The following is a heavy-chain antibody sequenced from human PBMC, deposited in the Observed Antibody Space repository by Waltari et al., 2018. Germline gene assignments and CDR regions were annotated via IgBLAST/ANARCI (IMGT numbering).Heavy chain of an antibody. CDR1: GGSISSYY. J-gene: IGHJ4*02. D-gene: IGHD3-3*01. CDR2: IYTSGST. Sequence: QVQLQESGPGLVKPSETLSLTCTVSGGSISSYYWSWSRQPAGKGLEWIGRIYTSGSTNYNPSLKSRVTMSVDTSKNQFSLKLSSVTAADTAVYYCARVSSNYDFYYFDYWGQGTLVTVSS. CDR3: ARVSSNYDFYYFDY. V-gene: IGHV4-4*07.